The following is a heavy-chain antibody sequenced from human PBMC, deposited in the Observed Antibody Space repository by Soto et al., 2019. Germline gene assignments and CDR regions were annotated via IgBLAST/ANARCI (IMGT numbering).Heavy chain of an antibody. Sequence: PGGSLRLSCAASGFTFSSYGMHWVRQAPGKGLEWVALISFDGSNTYYADSVKGRFTISRDNSKNTLYLQMNSLRTEDTAVYYCARALDFWSAYFDYWGQGSLVTVSS. CDR1: GFTFSSYG. J-gene: IGHJ4*02. V-gene: IGHV3-30*03. CDR2: ISFDGSNT. D-gene: IGHD3-3*01. CDR3: ARALDFWSAYFDY.